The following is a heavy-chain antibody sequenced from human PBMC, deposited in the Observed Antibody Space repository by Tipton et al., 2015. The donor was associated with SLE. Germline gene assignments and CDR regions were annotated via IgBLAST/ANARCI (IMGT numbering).Heavy chain of an antibody. CDR2: MWYENGGNK. CDR3: SASLLPLYGMDV. Sequence: SLRLSCEASGFSFSSFDMHWVRQAPGKGLEWVAVMWYENGGNKYYADSVKGRFTISRDNSKNTLYLQMNSLRAEDTAVYYCSASLLPLYGMDVWGQGTTVTVSS. D-gene: IGHD2-15*01. CDR1: GFSFSSFD. V-gene: IGHV3-33*08. J-gene: IGHJ6*02.